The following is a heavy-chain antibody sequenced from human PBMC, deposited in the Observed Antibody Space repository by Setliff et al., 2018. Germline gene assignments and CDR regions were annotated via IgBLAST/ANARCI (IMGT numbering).Heavy chain of an antibody. J-gene: IGHJ6*02. V-gene: IGHV1-69*13. Sequence: SVKVSCKASGGSFSNYAISWARQAPGQGLEWMGVIIPIFGTTNNAQKFQGRVTITADESTSTAYMELSSLRSKDTAVYYCARANYYDSSGHSVYGMDVWGQGTTVAVSS. D-gene: IGHD3-22*01. CDR1: GGSFSNYA. CDR3: ARANYYDSSGHSVYGMDV. CDR2: IIPIFGTT.